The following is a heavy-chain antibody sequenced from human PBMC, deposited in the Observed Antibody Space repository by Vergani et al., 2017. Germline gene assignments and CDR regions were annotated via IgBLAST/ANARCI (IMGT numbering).Heavy chain of an antibody. D-gene: IGHD1-1*01. CDR2: ISSDVTQK. J-gene: IGHJ1*01. Sequence: QVHLVESGGGVVQPGRSLRLSCVVSGFTSSYYGMHWVRQAPGKGLEWVAVISSDVTQKYYADSVKGRFTISRDNSKSTLYLQMNSLRTEDTAVYYCATKSCGTPGCQIGYFREWGQGTLVTVSS. V-gene: IGHV3-30*03. CDR3: ATKSCGTPGCQIGYFRE. CDR1: GFTSSYYG.